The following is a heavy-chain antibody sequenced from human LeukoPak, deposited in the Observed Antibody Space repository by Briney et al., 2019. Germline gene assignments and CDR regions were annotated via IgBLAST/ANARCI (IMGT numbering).Heavy chain of an antibody. J-gene: IGHJ5*02. CDR2: IRSRPNNYAT. CDR3: ARHPLRVDP. Sequence: GGSLKLSCAASGFSFSGSAMHWVRQAPGRGLEWVGRIRSRPNNYATVYGASVKGRFIISRDDSKNMAYLQMNSLKTEDTAMYYCARHPLRVDPWGQGTLVTVSS. CDR1: GFSFSGSA. V-gene: IGHV3-73*01.